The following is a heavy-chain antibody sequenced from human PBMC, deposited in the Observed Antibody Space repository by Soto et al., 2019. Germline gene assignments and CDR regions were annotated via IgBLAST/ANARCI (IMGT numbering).Heavy chain of an antibody. V-gene: IGHV3-30-3*01. J-gene: IGHJ6*02. Sequence: QVQLVESGGGVVQPGRSLRLSCAASGFTFSSYAMHWVRQAPGKGLEWVAVISYDGSNKYYADSVKGRFTISRDNSKNTLYLQMNSLRAEDTAVYYCARDLRGGQTGDYYYYYGMDVWGQGTTVTVSS. CDR3: ARDLRGGQTGDYYYYYGMDV. D-gene: IGHD7-27*01. CDR1: GFTFSSYA. CDR2: ISYDGSNK.